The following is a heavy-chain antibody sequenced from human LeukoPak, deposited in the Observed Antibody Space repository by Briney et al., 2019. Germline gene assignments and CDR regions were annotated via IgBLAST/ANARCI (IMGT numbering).Heavy chain of an antibody. J-gene: IGHJ3*02. CDR1: GGSISSYY. CDR3: ARVTIFGVDDAFDI. Sequence: SETLSLTCTVSGGSISSYYWSWIRQPPGKGLEWIGYIYYSGSTNYNPSLKSRVTISVDTSKNQFSLKLSSVTAADTAVYYCARVTIFGVDDAFDIWGQGTMVTVSS. V-gene: IGHV4-59*01. CDR2: IYYSGST. D-gene: IGHD3-3*01.